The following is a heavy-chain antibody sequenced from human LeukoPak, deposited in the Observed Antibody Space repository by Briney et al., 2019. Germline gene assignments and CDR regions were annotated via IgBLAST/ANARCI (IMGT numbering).Heavy chain of an antibody. J-gene: IGHJ5*02. Sequence: IPSETLSLTCAVYGGSFSGYYCSWIRQPPGKGLEWIGEINHSGSTNYNPSLKSRVTISVDTSKNQFSLKLSSVTAADTAVYYCARGPLYSSGFTLYNWFDPWGQGTLVTVSS. D-gene: IGHD6-19*01. V-gene: IGHV4-34*01. CDR3: ARGPLYSSGFTLYNWFDP. CDR2: INHSGST. CDR1: GGSFSGYY.